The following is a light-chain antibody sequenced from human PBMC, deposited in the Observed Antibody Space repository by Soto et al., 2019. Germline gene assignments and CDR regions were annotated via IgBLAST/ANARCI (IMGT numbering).Light chain of an antibody. CDR2: AES. V-gene: IGKV3-11*01. CDR1: QSVGSS. J-gene: IGKJ1*01. Sequence: NIFKPSPATXSLKNKERAPLSCGASQSVGSSLVWYQKKLGQDXRXXXYAESDRETGIQGRLRGSGSGKEFNIIIRIIGPEDFVFYYCQQGNFLLWTFGQGTQVDI. CDR3: QQGNFLLWT.